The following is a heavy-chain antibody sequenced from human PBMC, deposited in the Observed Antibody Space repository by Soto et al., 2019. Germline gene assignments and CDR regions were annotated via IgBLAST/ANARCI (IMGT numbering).Heavy chain of an antibody. CDR2: IYHSGSP. D-gene: IGHD4-17*01. Sequence: QVQLQESGPGLVKPSGTLSLTCAVSSGSISSSNWWSWVRQPPGKGLEWIGEIYHSGSPNYNPSLKSLVTILVDKSKILFSLKLSSVTAADTAVYYCARFGKLDDYGDPPYYSYYMDVWGKGTTVTVSS. V-gene: IGHV4-4*02. J-gene: IGHJ6*03. CDR1: SGSISSSNW. CDR3: ARFGKLDDYGDPPYYSYYMDV.